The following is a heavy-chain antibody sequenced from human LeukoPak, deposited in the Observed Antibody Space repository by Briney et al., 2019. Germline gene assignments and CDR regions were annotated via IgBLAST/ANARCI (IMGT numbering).Heavy chain of an antibody. J-gene: IGHJ4*02. D-gene: IGHD5-24*01. CDR1: GFTFSSYS. V-gene: IGHV3-21*01. Sequence: PGGSLRLSCAASGFTFSSYSMNWVRQAPGKGLEWVSSISSSSSYIYYADSVKGRFTISRDNAKNTLYLQMNSLRAEDTAVYYCARETRDGYNPQGYWGQGTLVTVSS. CDR3: ARETRDGYNPQGY. CDR2: ISSSSSYI.